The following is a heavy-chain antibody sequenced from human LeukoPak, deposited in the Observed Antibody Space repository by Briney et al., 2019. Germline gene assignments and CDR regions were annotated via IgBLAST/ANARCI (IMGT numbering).Heavy chain of an antibody. CDR1: GFTFSSYA. CDR2: ISGSGGST. D-gene: IGHD5-18*01. CDR3: ARENSYGSDNWFDP. J-gene: IGHJ5*02. Sequence: PGGSLRLSCAASGFTFSSYAMSWVRQAPGKGLEWVSAISGSGGSTYYADSVKGRFTISRDNSKNMLYLQMNSLRAEDTAVYYCARENSYGSDNWFDPWGQGTLVTVSS. V-gene: IGHV3-23*01.